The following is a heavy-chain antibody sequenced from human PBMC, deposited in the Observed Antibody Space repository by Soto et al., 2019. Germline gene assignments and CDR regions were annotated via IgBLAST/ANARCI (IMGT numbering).Heavy chain of an antibody. V-gene: IGHV3-23*01. Sequence: GGSLRLSCAASGFTFSTYEMTWVRQAPGTGLEWLSYISYSSNSTYYADSVKGRFTISRDNYKNTLYLQMSSLRADDTAVYYCAPMGVWGQGTTVTVSS. CDR2: ISYSSNST. J-gene: IGHJ6*02. CDR3: APMGV. CDR1: GFTFSTYE.